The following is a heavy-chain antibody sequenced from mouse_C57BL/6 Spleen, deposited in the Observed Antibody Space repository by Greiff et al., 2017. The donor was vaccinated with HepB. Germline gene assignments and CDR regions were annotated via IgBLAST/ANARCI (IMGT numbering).Heavy chain of an antibody. D-gene: IGHD1-1*01. J-gene: IGHJ2*01. CDR1: GYTFTDYE. V-gene: IGHV1-15*01. CDR2: IDPETGGT. Sequence: VQLQQSGAELVRPGASVTLSCKASGYTFTDYEMHWVKQTPVHGLEWIGAIDPETGGTAYNQKFKGKAILTADKSSSTAYMELRSLTSEDSAVYYCTAITTVVAYYFDYWGQGTTLTVSS. CDR3: TAITTVVAYYFDY.